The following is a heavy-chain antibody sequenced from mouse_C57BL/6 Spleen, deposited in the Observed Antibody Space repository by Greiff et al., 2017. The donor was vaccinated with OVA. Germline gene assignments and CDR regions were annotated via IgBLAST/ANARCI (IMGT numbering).Heavy chain of an antibody. CDR1: GYAFSSSW. Sequence: VQRVESGPELVKPGASVKISCKASGYAFSSSWMNWVKQRPGKGLEWIGRIYPGDGDTNYNGKFKGKATLTADKSSSTAYMQLSSLTSEDSAVYFCARSWDGNYYAMDYWGQGTSVTVSS. D-gene: IGHD4-1*01. CDR2: IYPGDGDT. CDR3: ARSWDGNYYAMDY. J-gene: IGHJ4*01. V-gene: IGHV1-82*01.